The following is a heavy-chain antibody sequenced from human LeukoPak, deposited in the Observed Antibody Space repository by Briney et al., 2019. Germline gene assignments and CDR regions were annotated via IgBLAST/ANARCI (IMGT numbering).Heavy chain of an antibody. V-gene: IGHV4-4*07. Sequence: KPSETLSLTCTVSGGSISSYYWSWIRQPAGKGLEWIGRIYTSGSTNYNPSLKSRVTMSVDTSKNQFSLKLGSVTAADTAVCYCARVRAIAAAGNYVDAFDIWGQGTMVTVSS. CDR3: ARVRAIAAAGNYVDAFDI. J-gene: IGHJ3*02. CDR1: GGSISSYY. CDR2: IYTSGST. D-gene: IGHD6-13*01.